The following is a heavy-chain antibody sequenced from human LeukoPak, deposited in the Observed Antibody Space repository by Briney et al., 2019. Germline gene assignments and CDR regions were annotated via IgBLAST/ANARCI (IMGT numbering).Heavy chain of an antibody. Sequence: KPSETLSLTCGVSGGSISGTNWWGWVRQPPGQGLEWIGEISLAGQTNYNPSLNGRVTMSLDKSSNQLSLHLTSVTAADTATYYCSRESGPFCPFGYWGQGTLVIVSS. V-gene: IGHV4/OR15-8*02. CDR2: ISLAGQT. CDR1: GGSISGTNW. D-gene: IGHD1-26*01. CDR3: SRESGPFCPFGY. J-gene: IGHJ4*02.